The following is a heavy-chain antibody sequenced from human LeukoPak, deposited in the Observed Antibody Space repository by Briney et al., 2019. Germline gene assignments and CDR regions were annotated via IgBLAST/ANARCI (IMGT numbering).Heavy chain of an antibody. Sequence: ASVKVSCKASGYTFTSYAMHWVRQAPGQRLEWMGWINAGNGNTKYSQEFQGRVAITRDASASTAYMELSSLRSEDMAVYYCAREYGVAAAFGAFDIWGQGTMVTVSS. CDR3: AREYGVAAAFGAFDI. CDR2: INAGNGNT. D-gene: IGHD6-13*01. CDR1: GYTFTSYA. V-gene: IGHV1-3*03. J-gene: IGHJ3*02.